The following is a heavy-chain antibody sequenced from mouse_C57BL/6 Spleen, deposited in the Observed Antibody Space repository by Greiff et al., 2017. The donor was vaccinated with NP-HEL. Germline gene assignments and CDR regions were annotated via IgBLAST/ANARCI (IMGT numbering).Heavy chain of an antibody. J-gene: IGHJ1*03. D-gene: IGHD1-1*01. CDR3: AREEILRYFDV. V-gene: IGHV3-6*01. CDR1: GYSITSGYY. Sequence: EVQLQESGPGLVKPSQSLSLTCAVTGYSITSGYYWNWIRQCPGNKREWMGDRSYDGSNNYNPSLKNRISITRDTSKNQFFLKLNSVTTEDTATYYCAREEILRYFDVWGTGTTVTVSS. CDR2: RSYDGSN.